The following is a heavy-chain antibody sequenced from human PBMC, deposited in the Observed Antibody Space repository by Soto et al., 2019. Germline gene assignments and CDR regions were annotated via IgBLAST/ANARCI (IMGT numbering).Heavy chain of an antibody. V-gene: IGHV4-34*01. CDR2: XNXXXSX. Sequence: SETLSLTCAVYGGSFSGYYWSWIRQPPGXGLEXXXEXNXXXSXXXXPSLKSRVSISVDTSKNQLSLKLSSVTAADTAVYYCARGKRWFDPWGQGTLVTVSS. J-gene: IGHJ5*02. CDR1: GGSFSGYY. CDR3: ARGKRWFDP.